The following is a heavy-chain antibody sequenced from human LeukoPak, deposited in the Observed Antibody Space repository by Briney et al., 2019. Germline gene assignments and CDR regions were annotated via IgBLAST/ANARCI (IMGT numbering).Heavy chain of an antibody. CDR2: IYYSGST. V-gene: IGHV4-39*01. CDR1: GGSISSSSYF. D-gene: IGHD4-17*01. J-gene: IGHJ4*02. CDR3: ARHMSDYLFDY. Sequence: SGTLFLPRTVSGGSISSSSYFWGGIRPPPGKGVEWIGSIYYSGSTYYNPSLKSRVTISVDTSKNQFSLKLSSVTAADTAVYYCARHMSDYLFDYWGQGTLVTVSS.